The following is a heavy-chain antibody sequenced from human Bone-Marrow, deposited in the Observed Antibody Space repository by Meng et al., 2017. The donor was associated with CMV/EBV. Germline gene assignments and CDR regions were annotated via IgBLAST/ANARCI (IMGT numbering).Heavy chain of an antibody. D-gene: IGHD1-20*01. CDR2: ISSSSSYI. CDR1: GFTFSSYS. Sequence: GGSLRLSCAASGFTFSSYSMNWVRQAPGKGLEWVSSISSSSSYIYYADSVKGRFTISRDNAKNSLYLQMNSLRAEDTAVYYCAKVGGITGMSVLDVWGQGTTVTVSS. J-gene: IGHJ6*02. CDR3: AKVGGITGMSVLDV. V-gene: IGHV3-21*01.